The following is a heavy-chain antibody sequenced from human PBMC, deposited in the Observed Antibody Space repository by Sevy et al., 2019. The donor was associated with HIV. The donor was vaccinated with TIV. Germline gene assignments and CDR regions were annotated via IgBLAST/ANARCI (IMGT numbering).Heavy chain of an antibody. CDR1: GFTFISYP. D-gene: IGHD5-12*01. CDR3: AKEDYSGYDFDY. CDR2: ISASGGST. Sequence: GGSLILSCVASGFTFISYPMAWVRQAPGKGLEWVSTISASGGSTYYADSVKGRFTISRDNSKNMVNLEMNILRADDTALYYCAKEDYSGYDFDYWGQGTVVTVSS. V-gene: IGHV3-23*01. J-gene: IGHJ4*02.